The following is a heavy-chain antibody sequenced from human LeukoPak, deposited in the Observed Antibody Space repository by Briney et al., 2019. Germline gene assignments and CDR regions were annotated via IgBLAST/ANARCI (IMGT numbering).Heavy chain of an antibody. CDR3: ARSYQVGDSSSWYFDY. CDR2: IYHSGST. CDR1: GYSISSGYY. J-gene: IGHJ4*02. V-gene: IGHV4-38-2*02. D-gene: IGHD6-13*01. Sequence: SETLSLTCTVSGYSISSGYYWGWIRQPPGKGLEWIGSIYHSGSTYYNPSLKSRVTISVDTSKNQFSLKLSSVTAADTAVYYCARSYQVGDSSSWYFDYWGQGTLVTVSS.